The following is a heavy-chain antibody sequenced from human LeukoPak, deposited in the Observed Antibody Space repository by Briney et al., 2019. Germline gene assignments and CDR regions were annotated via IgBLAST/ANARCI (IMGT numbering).Heavy chain of an antibody. CDR1: GFTFSSYG. J-gene: IGHJ4*02. CDR2: ISYDGSNK. CDR3: AKDQGYEEAMTRGYFDY. D-gene: IGHD2-2*01. V-gene: IGHV3-30*18. Sequence: QPRRSLRLSCAASGFTFSSYGMHWVRQAPGKGLEWVADISYDGSNKYYADSVKGRFTISRDNSKNTLFLQMNSLRAEDTAVYYCAKDQGYEEAMTRGYFDYWGQGTLVTVSS.